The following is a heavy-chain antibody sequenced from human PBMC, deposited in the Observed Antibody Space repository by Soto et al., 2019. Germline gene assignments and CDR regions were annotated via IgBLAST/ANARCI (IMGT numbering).Heavy chain of an antibody. Sequence: GGSLRPSCGAPGVTFQAYGMHWARQAPGKGLEWVAVISYDGKQTYYADSVKGRFTISKDKSKRTLFLQMNSLRLDDTAVYYCARDGWGSNWYFDLWCRGTLVTVSS. J-gene: IGHJ2*01. CDR3: ARDGWGSNWYFDL. CDR1: GVTFQAYG. V-gene: IGHV3-30*03. D-gene: IGHD3-16*01. CDR2: ISYDGKQT.